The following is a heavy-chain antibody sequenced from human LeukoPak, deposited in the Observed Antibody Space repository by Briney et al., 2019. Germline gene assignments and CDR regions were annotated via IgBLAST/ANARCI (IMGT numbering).Heavy chain of an antibody. CDR1: GGSLSSYA. D-gene: IGHD3-22*01. V-gene: IGHV1-69*05. J-gene: IGHJ4*02. CDR2: IIPIFGTT. CDR3: ARDYYDSREFDY. Sequence: SVKVSCKASGGSLSSYAFSWVRQAPGQGLEWMGEIIPIFGTTNYAQKFQGRVTITRDTSASTAYMELSSLRSEDTAVYYCARDYYDSREFDYWGQGTLVTVSS.